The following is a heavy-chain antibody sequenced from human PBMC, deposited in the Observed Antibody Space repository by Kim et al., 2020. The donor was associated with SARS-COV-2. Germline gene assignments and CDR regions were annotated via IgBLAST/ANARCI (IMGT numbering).Heavy chain of an antibody. D-gene: IGHD3-16*01. J-gene: IGHJ5*02. CDR2: VNPNSGDT. CDR3: AGGKEDPS. V-gene: IGHV1-2*02. CDR1: GYTFTAYY. Sequence: ASVKVSCKASGYTFTAYYIHWVRQAPGQGPEWMGWVNPNSGDTNYAQKFQDRVTMTRDTSISAAYMELRSLRSDDTAVYYCAGGKEDPSWGQGTPVTVSS.